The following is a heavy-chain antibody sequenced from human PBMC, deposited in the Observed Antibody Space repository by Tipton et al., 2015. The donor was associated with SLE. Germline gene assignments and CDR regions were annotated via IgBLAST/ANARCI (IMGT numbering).Heavy chain of an antibody. CDR3: ARRAVTNDWYFDL. V-gene: IGHV3-23*01. Sequence: GSLRLSCAASGFTFSDYAMSWVRQAPGKGLEWVSTISARGGSTYYADSVKGRLTISRDNSKNTVYLQMNSLRPEDTAVYYCARRAVTNDWYFDLWGRGTLVTVSS. CDR1: GFTFSDYA. CDR2: ISARGGST. D-gene: IGHD4-17*01. J-gene: IGHJ2*01.